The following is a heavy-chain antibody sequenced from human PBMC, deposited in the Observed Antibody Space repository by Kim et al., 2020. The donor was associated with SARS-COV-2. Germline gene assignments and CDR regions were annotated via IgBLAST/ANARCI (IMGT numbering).Heavy chain of an antibody. J-gene: IGHJ6*03. V-gene: IGHV1-69*04. CDR1: GGTFSSYA. CDR2: IIPILGIA. Sequence: SVKVSCKASGGTFSSYAISWVRQAPGQGLEWMGRIIPILGIANYAQKFQGRVTITADKSTSTAYMELSSLRSEDTAVYYCARDYCSSTSCYHYYYYYMDVWGKGTTVTVSS. CDR3: ARDYCSSTSCYHYYYYYMDV. D-gene: IGHD2-2*01.